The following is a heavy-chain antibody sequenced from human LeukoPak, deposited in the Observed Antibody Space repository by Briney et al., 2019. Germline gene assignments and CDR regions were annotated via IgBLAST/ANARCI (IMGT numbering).Heavy chain of an antibody. D-gene: IGHD2-21*02. CDR2: IYYSGTT. Sequence: SETLSLTCTVSGGSISSSSHFWGWIRQPPGKGLEWIGNIYYSGTTYYNPSLKSRVTISVDTSKNQFSLKLSSVTAADTAVYYCARVGCGGDCYPYYYYGMDVWGQGTTVTVSS. CDR1: GGSISSSSHF. CDR3: ARVGCGGDCYPYYYYGMDV. V-gene: IGHV4-39*01. J-gene: IGHJ6*02.